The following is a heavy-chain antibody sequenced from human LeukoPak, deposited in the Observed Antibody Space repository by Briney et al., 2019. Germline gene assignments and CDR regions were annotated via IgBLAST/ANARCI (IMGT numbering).Heavy chain of an antibody. CDR1: GFNFRAYW. J-gene: IGHJ4*02. D-gene: IGHD3-22*01. Sequence: GGSLRLSCTTSGFNFRAYWMGWVRQAPGKGLEWVANIHQHGSKENYVDSVKGRFTISRDNSKNTLYLQMNSLRAEDTAVYYCAKEAPLSAYYYDSSGYYYDGAFDYWGQGTLVTVSS. CDR3: AKEAPLSAYYYDSSGYYYDGAFDY. CDR2: IHQHGSKE. V-gene: IGHV3-7*03.